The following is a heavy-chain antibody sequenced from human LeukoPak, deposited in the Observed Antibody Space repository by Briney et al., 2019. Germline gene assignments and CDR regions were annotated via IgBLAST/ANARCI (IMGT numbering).Heavy chain of an antibody. D-gene: IGHD4-17*01. CDR3: ARGATVTW. CDR1: GGSFSGYY. Sequence: SETLSLTCAVYGGSFSGYYWSWIRQPPGKGLEWIGEINHSGSTNYNPSLKGRVTISVDTSKNQFSLKLGSVTAADTAVYYCARGATVTWWGQGTLVTVSS. J-gene: IGHJ4*02. CDR2: INHSGST. V-gene: IGHV4-34*01.